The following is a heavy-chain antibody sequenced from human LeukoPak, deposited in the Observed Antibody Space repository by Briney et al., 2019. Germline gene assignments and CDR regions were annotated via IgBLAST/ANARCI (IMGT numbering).Heavy chain of an antibody. CDR3: AREGPRGDSQFDY. CDR1: GFTFSNYG. Sequence: GGSLRLSCAASGFTFSNYGMHWVRQAPGKGLEWVALIWYDGSNKYYTDSVKGRLTISSDNSKDTLFLQMNSLRVEDTAVYYCAREGPRGDSQFDYWGQGTLVTVSS. J-gene: IGHJ4*02. CDR2: IWYDGSNK. D-gene: IGHD2-21*01. V-gene: IGHV3-33*01.